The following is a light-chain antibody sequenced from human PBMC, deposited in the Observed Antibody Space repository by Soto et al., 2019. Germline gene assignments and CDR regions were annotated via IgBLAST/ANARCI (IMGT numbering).Light chain of an antibody. CDR2: GAS. V-gene: IGKV3-20*01. Sequence: EILLTQSPGTLSLSAGERATVSCRASQSVNNNFLAWYQPRPGQAPRLLISGASSRATGIPDRISGSGSGTDFTLTITRVEPEDSAMYYCQHYVGSPTFGQGTKVDIK. J-gene: IGKJ1*01. CDR1: QSVNNNF. CDR3: QHYVGSPT.